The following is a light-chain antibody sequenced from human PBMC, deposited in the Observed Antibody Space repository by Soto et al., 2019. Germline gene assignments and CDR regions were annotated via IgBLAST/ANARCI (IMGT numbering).Light chain of an antibody. Sequence: QSVLTQPPSASGNPGQTVTVSCHGGSSNIGSNTVNWYQQVPGTAPKLLIYSDDQRPSGVPDRFSGSKSGTSASLAISGLRSEDEADFYCASWDDSLSGFYVFGTGTKLTVL. CDR1: SSNIGSNT. V-gene: IGLV1-44*01. CDR2: SDD. J-gene: IGLJ1*01. CDR3: ASWDDSLSGFYV.